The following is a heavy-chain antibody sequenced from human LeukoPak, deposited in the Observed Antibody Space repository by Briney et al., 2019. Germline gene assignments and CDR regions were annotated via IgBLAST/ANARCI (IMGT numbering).Heavy chain of an antibody. CDR2: IYNDGST. V-gene: IGHV3-53*01. CDR3: ARNILFAFDI. J-gene: IGHJ3*02. CDR1: GLTVSSSY. Sequence: PGGSLRLSCAASGLTVSSSYMSWVRQAPGKGLEWVSIIYNDGSTYYADSMKGRFTISRDNSKNTLYLQVNSLRAEDTAMYYSARNILFAFDIWDQGTMVTVSS.